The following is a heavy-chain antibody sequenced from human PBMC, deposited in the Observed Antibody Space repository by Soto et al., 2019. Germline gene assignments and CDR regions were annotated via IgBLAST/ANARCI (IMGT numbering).Heavy chain of an antibody. J-gene: IGHJ6*02. Sequence: ETLSLTCTVSGGSISSYYWSWIRQPPGKGLEWIGYIYYSGSTNYNPSLKSRVTISVDTSKNQFSLKLSSVTAADTAVYYCARTGLTMVRGVIFGYYGMDVWGQGTTVTVSS. D-gene: IGHD3-10*01. CDR2: IYYSGST. CDR3: ARTGLTMVRGVIFGYYGMDV. V-gene: IGHV4-59*01. CDR1: GGSISSYY.